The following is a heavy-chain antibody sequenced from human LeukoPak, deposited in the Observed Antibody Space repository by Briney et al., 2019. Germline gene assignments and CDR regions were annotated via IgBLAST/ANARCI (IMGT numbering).Heavy chain of an antibody. CDR1: GGSISSYY. D-gene: IGHD3-22*01. CDR2: IYYSGST. V-gene: IGHV4-59*01. J-gene: IGHJ4*02. CDR3: AKDVIYYYDSSGYPDY. Sequence: SETLSLTCTVSGGSISSYYWSWIRQPPGKGLEWIGYIYYSGSTNYNPSLKSRVTISVDTSKNQFSLKLSSVTAADTAVYYCAKDVIYYYDSSGYPDYWGQGTLVTVSS.